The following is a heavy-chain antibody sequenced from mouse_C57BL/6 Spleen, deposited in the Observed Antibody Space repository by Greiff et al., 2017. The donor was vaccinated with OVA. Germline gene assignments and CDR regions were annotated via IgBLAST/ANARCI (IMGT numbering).Heavy chain of an antibody. V-gene: IGHV1-69*01. CDR1: GYTFTSYW. Sequence: QVQLQQPGAELVMPGASVKLSCKASGYTFTSYWMHWVKQRPGQGLEWIGEIDPSDSYTNYNQKFTGKSTLTVDKSSSTAYMQLSSLTSEDSAVYYCARFYYYGSSLYYFDYWGQGTTLTVSS. J-gene: IGHJ2*01. D-gene: IGHD1-1*01. CDR3: ARFYYYGSSLYYFDY. CDR2: IDPSDSYT.